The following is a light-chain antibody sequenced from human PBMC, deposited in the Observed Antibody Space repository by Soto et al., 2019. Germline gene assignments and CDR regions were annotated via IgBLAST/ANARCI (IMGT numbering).Light chain of an antibody. CDR3: QHYGTTPWT. CDR1: QTVCSRC. Sequence: ENVLTQSPGTLSLSPGETVTLSCRASQTVCSRCLAWYQQKPGQSPRLLIYGASSRATGIPDRFSGSGSGTDFTLTISRLEPEDFAVYYCQHYGTTPWTFGQGTKVGIK. V-gene: IGKV3-20*01. J-gene: IGKJ1*01. CDR2: GAS.